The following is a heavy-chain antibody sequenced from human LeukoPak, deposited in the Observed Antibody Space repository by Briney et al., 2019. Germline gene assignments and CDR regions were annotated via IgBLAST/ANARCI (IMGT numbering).Heavy chain of an antibody. CDR1: GGSISSSSYY. J-gene: IGHJ4*02. Sequence: PSETLSLTCTVSGGSISSSSYYWGWIRQPPGKGLEWIGSIYYSGSTYSNPSLKSRVTISVDTSKNQFSLKLSSVTAADTAVYYCASLGYSYGYGFDYWGQGTLVTVSS. V-gene: IGHV4-39*01. CDR2: IYYSGST. D-gene: IGHD5-18*01. CDR3: ASLGYSYGYGFDY.